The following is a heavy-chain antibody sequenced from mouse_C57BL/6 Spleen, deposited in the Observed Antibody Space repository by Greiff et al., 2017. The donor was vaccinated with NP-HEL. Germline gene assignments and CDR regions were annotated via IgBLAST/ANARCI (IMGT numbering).Heavy chain of an antibody. CDR3: ARVHGSSFYAMDY. Sequence: EVHLVESEGGLVQPGSSMKLSCTASGFTFSDYYMAWVRQVPEKGLEWVANINYDGSSTYYLDSLKSRFIISRDNAKNILYLQMSSLKSEDTATYYCARVHGSSFYAMDYWGQGTSVTVSS. CDR2: INYDGSST. V-gene: IGHV5-16*01. D-gene: IGHD1-1*01. CDR1: GFTFSDYY. J-gene: IGHJ4*01.